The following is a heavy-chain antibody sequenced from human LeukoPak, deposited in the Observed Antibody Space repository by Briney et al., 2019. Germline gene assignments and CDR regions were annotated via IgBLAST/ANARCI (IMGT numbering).Heavy chain of an antibody. CDR1: GFLVSSNY. Sequence: GGALRLSCAASGFLVSSNYMSWVRQAPGKGLEWVSIIYSDGSTYYADSVKGRFTISRDNSNNTLCLQMNSLRAEDTAVYYCARDSAYDSCGYRFWGQGTLVTVSA. J-gene: IGHJ4*02. D-gene: IGHD3-22*01. CDR3: ARDSAYDSCGYRF. CDR2: IYSDGST. V-gene: IGHV3-53*01.